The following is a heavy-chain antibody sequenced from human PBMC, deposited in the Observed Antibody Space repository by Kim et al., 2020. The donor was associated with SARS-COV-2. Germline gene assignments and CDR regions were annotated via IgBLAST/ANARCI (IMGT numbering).Heavy chain of an antibody. CDR2: ISYDGSNK. CDR3: AKDYYGSGSYNIEYYYYYSIGA. CDR1: GFTFSSYG. D-gene: IGHD3-10*01. Sequence: GGSLRLSCAASGFTFSSYGMHWVRQAPGKGLEWVAVISYDGSNKYYADSVKGRFTISRDNSKNTLYLQMNSLRAEDTAVYYCAKDYYGSGSYNIEYYYYYSIGASGQRSTGT. V-gene: IGHV3-30*18. J-gene: IGHJ6*01.